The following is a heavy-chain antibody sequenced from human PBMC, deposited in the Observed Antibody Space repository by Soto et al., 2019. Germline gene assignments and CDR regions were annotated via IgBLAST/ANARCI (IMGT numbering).Heavy chain of an antibody. J-gene: IGHJ4*02. D-gene: IGHD3-22*01. V-gene: IGHV3-64*01. CDR1: GLTFSCYA. CDR2: ISSNGGST. CDR3: ARDVGYYYDSSGYYRFDY. Sequence: GGSVSLSCAASGLTFSCYAMHWVRQAPGKGLEYVSAISSNGGSTYYANSVKGRFTISRDNSKNTLYLQMNSLRDEDTAVYYCARDVGYYYDSSGYYRFDYWGQGTLVTVSS.